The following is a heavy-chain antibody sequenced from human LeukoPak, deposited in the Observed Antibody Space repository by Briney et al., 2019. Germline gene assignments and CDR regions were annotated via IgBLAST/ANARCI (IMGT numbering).Heavy chain of an antibody. CDR2: IDAKSGGT. J-gene: IGHJ4*02. CDR1: GYTFTGHY. CDR3: ARWRGYSSGWSGPFDG. Sequence: ASVKVSCKASGYTFTGHYMHWVRQAPGQGLEWMGWIDAKSGGTKYAQRFQGRVTMTRDTSINTGYMELSSLTSDDTAVYYCARWRGYSSGWSGPFDGWGQGTLVTVSS. D-gene: IGHD6-13*01. V-gene: IGHV1-2*02.